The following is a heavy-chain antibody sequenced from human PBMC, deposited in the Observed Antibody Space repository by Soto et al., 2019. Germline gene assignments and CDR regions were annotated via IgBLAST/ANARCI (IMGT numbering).Heavy chain of an antibody. Sequence: PGGSLRLSCAASGFTFSSYWMHWVRQAPGKGLVWVSRINSDGSSTSYADSVKGRFIISRDNAKNTLYLQMNSLRAEDTAVYYCARVGRGSSWLDYYYGMDVWGQGTTVTVSS. D-gene: IGHD6-13*01. CDR1: GFTFSSYW. CDR2: INSDGSST. V-gene: IGHV3-74*01. J-gene: IGHJ6*02. CDR3: ARVGRGSSWLDYYYGMDV.